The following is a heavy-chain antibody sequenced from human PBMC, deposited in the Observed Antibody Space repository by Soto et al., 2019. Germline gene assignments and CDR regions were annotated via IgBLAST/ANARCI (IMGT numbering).Heavy chain of an antibody. V-gene: IGHV3-30*03. CDR1: GFPFTSYG. CDR3: VGGQYYYDY. Sequence: QVQLVESGGGVVQPGRSLRLSCAASGFPFTSYGMHWVREGPDKGLEWVAIISYDGSDKYYADSVKGRLTISRDNTKNTLYLQMNRLRPENTAMYYCVGGQYYYDYRGQGTLVIASS. J-gene: IGHJ4*02. CDR2: ISYDGSDK. D-gene: IGHD3-10*01.